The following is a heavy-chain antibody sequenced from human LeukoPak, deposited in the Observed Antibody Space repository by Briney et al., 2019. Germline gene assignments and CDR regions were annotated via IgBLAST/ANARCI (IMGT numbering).Heavy chain of an antibody. CDR2: INPNSGGT. J-gene: IGHJ6*03. V-gene: IGHV1-2*02. D-gene: IGHD5-18*01. CDR1: GYTFTGYY. Sequence: GASVKVSCKASGYTFTGYYMHWVRQAPGQGLEWMGWINPNSGGTNYAQKFQGRVTMTRDTSISTAYMELSRLRSDDTAVYYCARGSRYSYGLLRIKPYYYYYMDVWGKGTTVTVSS. CDR3: ARGSRYSYGLLRIKPYYYYYMDV.